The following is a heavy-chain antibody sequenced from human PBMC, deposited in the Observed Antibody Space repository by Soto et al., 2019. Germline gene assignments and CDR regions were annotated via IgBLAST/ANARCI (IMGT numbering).Heavy chain of an antibody. CDR3: ARTVAGGYWFDP. J-gene: IGHJ5*02. V-gene: IGHV1-69*02. CDR2: IIPILGIA. CDR1: GGTFSSYT. Sequence: HVQLVQSGAEVKKPGSSVKVSCKASGGTFSSYTISWVRQAPGQGLEWMGRIIPILGIANYAQKFQGRVTITADKPRSTAYMELSSLRSEDPAVYYCARTVAGGYWFDPWGQGTLVTVSS. D-gene: IGHD6-19*01.